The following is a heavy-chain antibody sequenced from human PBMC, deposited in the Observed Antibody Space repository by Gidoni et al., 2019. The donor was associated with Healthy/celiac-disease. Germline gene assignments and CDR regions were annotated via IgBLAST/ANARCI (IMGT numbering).Heavy chain of an antibody. Sequence: QVQLQESGPGLVKPSQTLSLTCTVSGGSISSGGSYWRWIRQHPGKGLEWIGYIYYSGSTYYNPSLKSRVTISVDTSKNQFSLKLSSVTAADTAVYYCARDGCSGGSCYYMYWGQGTLVTVSS. CDR1: GGSISSGGSY. J-gene: IGHJ4*02. CDR2: IYYSGST. CDR3: ARDGCSGGSCYYMY. D-gene: IGHD2-15*01. V-gene: IGHV4-31*03.